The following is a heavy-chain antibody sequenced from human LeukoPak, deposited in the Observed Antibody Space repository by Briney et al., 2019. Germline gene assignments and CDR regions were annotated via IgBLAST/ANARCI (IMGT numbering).Heavy chain of an antibody. Sequence: PSETLSLTCAVSAGSISRFYWSWIRQPPGKGLEWIGYIYYSGSTHCNPSLKTRVTISVDTSKNQFSLKLNSVTAADTAVYYCARDLGPSRGFDYWGQGTLVTVSS. J-gene: IGHJ4*02. CDR2: IYYSGST. CDR1: AGSISRFY. V-gene: IGHV4-59*01. D-gene: IGHD3-10*01. CDR3: ARDLGPSRGFDY.